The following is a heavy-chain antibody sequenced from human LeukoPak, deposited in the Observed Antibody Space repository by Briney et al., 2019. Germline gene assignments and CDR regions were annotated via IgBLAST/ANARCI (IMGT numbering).Heavy chain of an antibody. J-gene: IGHJ4*02. Sequence: GGSLRLSCAASGFTFSSYAMRWVRQAPGKGLEWVAVISYDGSNKYYADSVKGRFTISRDNSKNTLYLQMNSLRAEDTAVYYCARKGAAASYDYWGQGTLVTVSS. CDR2: ISYDGSNK. CDR3: ARKGAAASYDY. D-gene: IGHD6-13*01. CDR1: GFTFSSYA. V-gene: IGHV3-30-3*01.